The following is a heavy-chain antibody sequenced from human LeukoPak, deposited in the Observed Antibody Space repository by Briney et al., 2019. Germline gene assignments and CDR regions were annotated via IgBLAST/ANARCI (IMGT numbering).Heavy chain of an antibody. CDR2: IYPGDSDT. CDR1: GYSFSNYW. D-gene: IGHD6-13*01. CDR3: ARVRAQEMEQQPRYMDV. J-gene: IGHJ6*03. Sequence: GGSLKISRKGFGYSFSNYWVGWVGQMPGESLGGVGIIYPGDSDTRYSPSFQGQVTISADKSISTAYLQWSSLKASDTAMYYCARVRAQEMEQQPRYMDVWGKGTTVTVSS. V-gene: IGHV5-51*01.